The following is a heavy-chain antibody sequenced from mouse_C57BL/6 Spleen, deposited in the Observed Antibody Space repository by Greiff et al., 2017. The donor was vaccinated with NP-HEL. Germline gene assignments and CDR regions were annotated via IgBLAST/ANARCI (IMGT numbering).Heavy chain of an antibody. V-gene: IGHV1-55*01. J-gene: IGHJ3*01. CDR3: ARRGSMVTEFAY. CDR2: IYPGSGST. Sequence: QVQLKQSGAELVKPGASVKMSCKASGYTFTSYWITWVKQRPGQGLEWIGDIYPGSGSTNYNEKFKSKATLTVDTSSSTAYMQLSSLTSEDSAVYYCARRGSMVTEFAYWGQGTLVTVSA. CDR1: GYTFTSYW. D-gene: IGHD2-2*01.